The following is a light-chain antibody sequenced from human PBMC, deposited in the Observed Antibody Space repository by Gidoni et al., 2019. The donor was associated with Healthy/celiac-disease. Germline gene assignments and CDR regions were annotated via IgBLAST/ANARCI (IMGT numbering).Light chain of an antibody. V-gene: IGLV3-1*01. CDR2: QDS. J-gene: IGLJ2*01. CDR3: QAWDSSLEV. CDR1: KLGDTY. Sequence: SYELTQPPSVSVSPGQPASITCSGDKLGDTYACWYQQKTGQSTVLVIYQDSKRLSGIPERFSGSNSGNTATLTISGTQAMDEADYYCQAWDSSLEVFGGGTKLTVL.